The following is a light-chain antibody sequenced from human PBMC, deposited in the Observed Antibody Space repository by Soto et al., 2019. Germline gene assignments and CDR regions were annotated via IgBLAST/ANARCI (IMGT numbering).Light chain of an antibody. J-gene: IGKJ4*01. V-gene: IGKV3-11*01. CDR2: DAS. Sequence: EVVLTQSPAILSLSPGERATLSCRASQSVNSSLAWYQQKPGQPPRLLIYDASHRATGIPARFSGSGSGTDFTLTISSLEPEDVAGYFCQQRSNWPPVTFGGGTKVQI. CDR1: QSVNSS. CDR3: QQRSNWPPVT.